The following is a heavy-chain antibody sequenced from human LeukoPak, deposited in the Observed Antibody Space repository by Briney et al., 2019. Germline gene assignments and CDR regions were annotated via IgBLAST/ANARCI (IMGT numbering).Heavy chain of an antibody. J-gene: IGHJ4*02. D-gene: IGHD4-17*01. CDR3: ARHIPYDYGDYADC. CDR1: GDSIIRRDYS. Sequence: SETLSLTCGVSGDSIIRRDYSWNWIRQPPGKGLEWIGHIYPKRGDRPRYNPSLKGRVTISVDRSKNQFSLKLSSVTATDTAVYYCARHIPYDYGDYADCWGQGTLVTVSS. CDR2: IYPKRGDRP. V-gene: IGHV4-30-2*01.